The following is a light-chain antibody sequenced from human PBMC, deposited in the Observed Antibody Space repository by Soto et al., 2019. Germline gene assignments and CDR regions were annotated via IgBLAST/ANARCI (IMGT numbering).Light chain of an antibody. Sequence: EIVLTQSPGTLSLSPGERATLSCRASQSVTGRYLAWYQQKPGQAPRLLIYGASSRATGIPDRFSGSGSGTDFTLTISRLEPEDFAVYYCQQYGNSPWTLGQGTKVDIK. V-gene: IGKV3-20*01. CDR3: QQYGNSPWT. J-gene: IGKJ1*01. CDR1: QSVTGRY. CDR2: GAS.